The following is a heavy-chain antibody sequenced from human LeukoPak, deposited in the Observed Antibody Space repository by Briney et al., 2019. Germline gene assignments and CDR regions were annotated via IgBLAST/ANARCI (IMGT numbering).Heavy chain of an antibody. D-gene: IGHD2-15*01. CDR1: GYIFTSHY. J-gene: IGHJ5*02. Sequence: ASVKVSCKASGYIFTSHYMHWVRQAPGQGLEWMGLINPSGSSTLYAQKFQGRVTMTRDMSTTTDYMELSSLRSEDTAVYYCARVVVAATEWFDPWGQGTLVTVSS. CDR3: ARVVVAATEWFDP. CDR2: INPSGSST. V-gene: IGHV1-46*01.